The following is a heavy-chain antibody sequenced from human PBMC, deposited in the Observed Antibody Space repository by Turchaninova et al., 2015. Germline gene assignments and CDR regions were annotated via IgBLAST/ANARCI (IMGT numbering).Heavy chain of an antibody. D-gene: IGHD1-26*01. J-gene: IGHJ4*02. CDR3: ARGESSSWLGYSGSYYAFDY. CDR1: GGSVSSNKW. V-gene: IGHV4-4*02. CDR2: IYYTGTT. Sequence: QVHLQESGPRLVKPSGPLSLTCSGSGGSVSSNKWWTLIRQAPGRGMEWIGGIYYTGTTTYNPSFKSRITMSIDTSKNLFSLNVKSVTAADTAVYYCARGESSSWLGYSGSYYAFDYWGQGILVTVSS.